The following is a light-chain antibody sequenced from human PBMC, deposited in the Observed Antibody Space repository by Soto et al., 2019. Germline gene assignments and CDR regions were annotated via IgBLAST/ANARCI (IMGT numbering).Light chain of an antibody. CDR1: SSDVAGYNY. V-gene: IGLV2-14*01. CDR2: EVS. CDR3: SSYTSTSTRV. Sequence: HSVLTQPAFVSGSPGQSITISCTGTSSDVAGYNYVSWYQHPPGKAPKLMISEVSNRPSGVSNRFSGSKSGNTASLTISGLQAEGEADYYCSSYTSTSTRVFGAGKKVTV. J-gene: IGLJ1*01.